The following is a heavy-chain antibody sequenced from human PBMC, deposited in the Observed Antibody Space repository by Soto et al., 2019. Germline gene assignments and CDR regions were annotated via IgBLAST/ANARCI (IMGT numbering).Heavy chain of an antibody. V-gene: IGHV4-30-4*01. CDR3: ARAYGLDAFDF. D-gene: IGHD4-17*01. J-gene: IGHJ3*01. Sequence: PLETLPHTCTVAGGSISSGNYCWSWIRQPPGKGLEWIGFISYSGSTYYSTSLKSRVTISVDTSKNQFSLKLSSVTAADTAVYYCARAYGLDAFDFWGQGTMVTVSS. CDR1: GGSISSGNYC. CDR2: ISYSGST.